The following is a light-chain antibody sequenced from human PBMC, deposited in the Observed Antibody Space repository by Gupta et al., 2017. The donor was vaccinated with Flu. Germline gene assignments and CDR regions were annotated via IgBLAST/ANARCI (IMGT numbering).Light chain of an antibody. V-gene: IGKV1-5*03. Sequence: TQSPSTLSASVGDRVTSTCRASQSISNWLAGDQQKPGKAPKLLIYKAASLESGVTSRVRGSGSGTEFTRTISSLKPDDFAPEYCQQYNNVFGGGTKVEI. J-gene: IGKJ4*01. CDR1: QSISNW. CDR2: KAA. CDR3: QQYNNV.